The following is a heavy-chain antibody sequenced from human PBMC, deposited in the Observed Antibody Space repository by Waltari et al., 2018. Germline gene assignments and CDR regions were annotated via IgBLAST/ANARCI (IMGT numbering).Heavy chain of an antibody. CDR3: ARVRHSSGWYWGSDY. Sequence: QVQLVQSGAEVKKPGSSVKVSCKASGGTFSSYAISWVRQAPGQGLEWMGGIIPILGIANYGQKFQGRVTMTADESTSTAYMELSSLRSEDTAVYYCARVRHSSGWYWGSDYWGQGTLVTVSS. J-gene: IGHJ4*02. D-gene: IGHD6-19*01. CDR1: GGTFSSYA. V-gene: IGHV1-69*04. CDR2: IIPILGIA.